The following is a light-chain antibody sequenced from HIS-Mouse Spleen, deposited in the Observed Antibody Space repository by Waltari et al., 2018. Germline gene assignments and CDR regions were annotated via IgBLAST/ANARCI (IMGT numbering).Light chain of an antibody. V-gene: IGLV6-57*02. Sequence: NFMLTQPHSVSESPGKTVTISCTGSSGSIASNYVQWYQQRPGSAPTTVIYEDNQRPSGFPDRFAGSIDRSSNSASLTSSGLKTEDEADYYCQSYDSSNVVFGGGTKLTVL. CDR2: EDN. CDR1: SGSIASNY. J-gene: IGLJ2*01. CDR3: QSYDSSNVV.